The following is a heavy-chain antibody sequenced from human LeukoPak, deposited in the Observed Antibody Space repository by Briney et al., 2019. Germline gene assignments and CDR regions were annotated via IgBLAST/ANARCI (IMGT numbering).Heavy chain of an antibody. CDR3: ARDGIAALDY. V-gene: IGHV4-34*01. Sequence: PGGSLRLSCAASGFTFSDYYWSWIRQPPGKGLEWIGEINHSGSTNYNPSLKSRVTISVDTSKNQFSLKLSSVTAADTAVYYCARDGIAALDYWGQGTLVTVSS. CDR1: GFTFSDYY. J-gene: IGHJ4*02. D-gene: IGHD6-6*01. CDR2: INHSGST.